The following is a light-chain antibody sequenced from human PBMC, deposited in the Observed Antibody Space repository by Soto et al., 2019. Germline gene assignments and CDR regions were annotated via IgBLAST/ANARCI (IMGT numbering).Light chain of an antibody. J-gene: IGKJ1*01. CDR2: DAS. CDR3: QQRGNWPPWT. Sequence: EIVLTQSPGTLPLSPGERATLSCRASQSVSSYLAWYQQKPGQAPRLLIYDASNRATDIPSRFSGSGSGTDFTLTISSLEPEDFAVYYCQQRGNWPPWTFGQGTKVDIK. CDR1: QSVSSY. V-gene: IGKV3-11*01.